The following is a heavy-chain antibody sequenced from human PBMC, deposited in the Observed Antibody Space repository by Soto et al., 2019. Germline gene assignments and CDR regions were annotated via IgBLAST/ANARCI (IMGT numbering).Heavy chain of an antibody. V-gene: IGHV1-24*01. CDR2: FDPEDGET. J-gene: IGHJ3*02. Sequence: QVQLVQSGAEVKKPGASVKVSCKVSGYTLTELSMHWVRHAPGKGIEWMGGFDPEDGETIYAQKFQGRVSMIDDTSTDSDYMELRRLSSEETAVYSCVLRFLEWLSPDDAFDIWGQGTMVTVSS. CDR3: VLRFLEWLSPDDAFDI. D-gene: IGHD3-3*01. CDR1: GYTLTELS.